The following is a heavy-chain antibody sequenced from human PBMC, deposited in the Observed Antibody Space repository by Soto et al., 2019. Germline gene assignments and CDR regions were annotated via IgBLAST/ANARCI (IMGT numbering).Heavy chain of an antibody. CDR2: IKSKTDGGTV. D-gene: IGHD4-4*01. CDR3: ARYDYNGYYFDY. J-gene: IGHJ4*02. CDR1: GVTLSNVW. Sequence: GGSLRLSCAVSGVTLSNVWMNWVRQAPGKGPEWVGRIKSKTDGGTVEYAAPVKDRFTISRDDSENTLYMELSSLKSEDTAVYYCARYDYNGYYFDYWGQGTLVTVSS. V-gene: IGHV3-15*07.